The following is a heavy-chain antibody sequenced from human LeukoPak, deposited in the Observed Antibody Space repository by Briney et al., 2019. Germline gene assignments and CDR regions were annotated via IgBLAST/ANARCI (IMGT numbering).Heavy chain of an antibody. CDR1: GGSFSGFY. CDR2: INHSGGT. J-gene: IGHJ4*02. Sequence: SETLSLTCAVYGGSFSGFYWSWIRQPPGKGLEWIGDINHSGGTNYNPSLKSRVTISVDTSKNQFSLKLSSVTAADTAVYYCARETGSGWYFDYWGQGTLVTVSS. CDR3: ARETGSGWYFDY. D-gene: IGHD6-19*01. V-gene: IGHV4-34*01.